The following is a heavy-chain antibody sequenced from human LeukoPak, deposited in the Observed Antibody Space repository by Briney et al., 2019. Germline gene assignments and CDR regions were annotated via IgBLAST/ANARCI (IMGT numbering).Heavy chain of an antibody. D-gene: IGHD3-22*01. Sequence: GGSLRLSCAASGFTFSSYAMHWVRQAPGKGLEWVAVISYDGSNKYYADSVKGRFTISRDNSKNTLYLQMNSLRAEDTAVYYCAGSAAYYYDSSGPPLDAFDIWGQGTMVTVSS. CDR3: AGSAAYYYDSSGPPLDAFDI. J-gene: IGHJ3*02. CDR1: GFTFSSYA. CDR2: ISYDGSNK. V-gene: IGHV3-30-3*01.